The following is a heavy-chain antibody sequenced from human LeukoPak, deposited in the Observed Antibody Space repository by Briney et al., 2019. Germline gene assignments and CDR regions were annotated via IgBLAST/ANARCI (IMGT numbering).Heavy chain of an antibody. J-gene: IGHJ4*02. Sequence: EPGGSLRLSCAASGFTFSSYWMHWVRHAPGKGLVWVSRINSDGSSTSYADCVKGRFTISRDNAKNTLYLQMHSLRAEDTAVYYCARRYCSSTSCYYDSWGQGTLVSVSS. CDR2: INSDGSST. V-gene: IGHV3-74*01. D-gene: IGHD2-2*01. CDR3: ARRYCSSTSCYYDS. CDR1: GFTFSSYW.